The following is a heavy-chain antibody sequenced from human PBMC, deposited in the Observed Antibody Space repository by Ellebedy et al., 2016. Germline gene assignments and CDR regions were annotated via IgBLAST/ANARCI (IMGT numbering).Heavy chain of an antibody. CDR1: GGSISSYY. Sequence: SETLSLTCTVSGGSISSYYWSWIRQPPGKGLEWIGYIYYSGSTNYNPSPKSRVTIPVDTSKNQFSLKLSSVTAADTAVYYCARVYSSGGSRPIDYWGQGTLVTVSS. J-gene: IGHJ4*02. V-gene: IGHV4-59*01. CDR2: IYYSGST. D-gene: IGHD2-15*01. CDR3: ARVYSSGGSRPIDY.